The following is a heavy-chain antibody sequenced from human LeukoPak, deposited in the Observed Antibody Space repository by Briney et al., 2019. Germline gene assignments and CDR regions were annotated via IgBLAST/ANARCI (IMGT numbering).Heavy chain of an antibody. D-gene: IGHD2-15*01. CDR1: GGSFSGYY. V-gene: IGHV4-34*01. J-gene: IGHJ4*02. CDR3: ARFLQYCSGGSCYGRKFDY. Sequence: SETLSLTCAVYGGSFSGYYWSWIRQPPGKGLEWIGEINHSGSTNYNPSLKSRVTISVDTSMNQFSLKLSSVTAADTAVYYCARFLQYCSGGSCYGRKFDYWGQGTLVTVSS. CDR2: INHSGST.